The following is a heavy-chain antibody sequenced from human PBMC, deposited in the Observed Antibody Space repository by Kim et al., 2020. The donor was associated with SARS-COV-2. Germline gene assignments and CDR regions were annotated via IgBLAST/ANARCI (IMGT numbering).Heavy chain of an antibody. D-gene: IGHD3-22*01. CDR1: GFTFSSYA. J-gene: IGHJ4*02. Sequence: GGSLRLSCAASGFTFSSYAMSWVRQAPGKGLEWVSAISGSGGSTYYADSVKGRFTISRDNSKNTLYLQMNSLRAEDTAVYYCAKRVRDSSGYVPGLDYWGQGTLVTVSS. V-gene: IGHV3-23*01. CDR3: AKRVRDSSGYVPGLDY. CDR2: ISGSGGST.